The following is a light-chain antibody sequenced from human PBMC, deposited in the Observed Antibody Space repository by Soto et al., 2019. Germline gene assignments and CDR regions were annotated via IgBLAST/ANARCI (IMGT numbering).Light chain of an antibody. V-gene: IGKV1-5*03. CDR3: LQDYTYPFT. CDR2: KAS. Sequence: DIQMTQSPSTLSASVGDRVTITCRASQSISDRLAWYQQKTGRAPEVLIYKASTLESGVPSRFSGNGSGTEFTLTISSLQPDDFATYYCLQDYTYPFTFGQGTKVDIK. J-gene: IGKJ2*01. CDR1: QSISDR.